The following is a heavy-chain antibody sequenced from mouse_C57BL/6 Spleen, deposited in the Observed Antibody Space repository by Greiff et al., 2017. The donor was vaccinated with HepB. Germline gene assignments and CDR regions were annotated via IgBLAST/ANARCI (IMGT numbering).Heavy chain of an antibody. CDR1: GYTFTSYW. J-gene: IGHJ3*01. CDR3: AKEGSYDYEFAY. Sequence: VQLRQPGAELVKPGASVKMSCKASGYTFTSYWITWVKQRPGQGLEWIGDIYPGSGSTNYNEKFKSKATLTVDTSSSTAYMQLSSLTSEDSAVYYCAKEGSYDYEFAYWGQGTLVTVSA. CDR2: IYPGSGST. V-gene: IGHV1-55*01. D-gene: IGHD2-4*01.